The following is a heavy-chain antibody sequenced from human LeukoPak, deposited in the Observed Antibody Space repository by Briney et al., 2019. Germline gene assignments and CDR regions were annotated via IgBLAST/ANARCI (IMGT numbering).Heavy chain of an antibody. CDR1: GGSISSYY. D-gene: IGHD6-13*01. Sequence: SETLSLTCTVSGGSISSYYWSWIRQPAGKGLEWIGRVYTSGSTDYNPSLKSRVTISLDTTKNQFSLNLSSVTAADTAVYYCARGRYSSSWYPTLDYWGQGTLVTVSS. V-gene: IGHV4-4*07. CDR3: ARGRYSSSWYPTLDY. J-gene: IGHJ4*02. CDR2: VYTSGST.